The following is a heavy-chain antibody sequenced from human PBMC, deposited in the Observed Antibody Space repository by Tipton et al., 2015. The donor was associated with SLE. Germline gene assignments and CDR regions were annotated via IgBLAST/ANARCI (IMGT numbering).Heavy chain of an antibody. CDR3: ARALGPAIFGVGY. D-gene: IGHD3-3*01. Sequence: TLSLTCTVSGGSISSYYWSWIPQPPGKGLEWIGYIYYSGSTNYNPSLKSRVTISVDTSKNQFSLKLSSVTAADTAVYYCARALGPAIFGVGYWGQGTLVTVSS. CDR2: IYYSGST. J-gene: IGHJ4*02. CDR1: GGSISSYY. V-gene: IGHV4-59*01.